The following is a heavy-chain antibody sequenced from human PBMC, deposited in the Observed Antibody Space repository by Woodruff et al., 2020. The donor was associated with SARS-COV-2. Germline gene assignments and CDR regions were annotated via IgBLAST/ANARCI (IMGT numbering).Heavy chain of an antibody. V-gene: IGHV3-23*01. CDR3: ANTPGSSGSDF. Sequence: GGGGSTNYADSVRGRFTISRDNSKNTLYLQINSLRAEDTAIYYCANTPGSSGSDFWGQGTLV. CDR2: GGGGST. D-gene: IGHD3-22*01. J-gene: IGHJ4*02.